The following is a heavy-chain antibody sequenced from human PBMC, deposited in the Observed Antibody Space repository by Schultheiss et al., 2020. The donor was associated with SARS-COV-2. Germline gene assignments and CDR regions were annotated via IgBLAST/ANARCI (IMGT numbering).Heavy chain of an antibody. CDR2: IKSKSDGGTI. CDR3: TTDSDRYCTNGVCYAFDY. D-gene: IGHD2-8*01. Sequence: GGSLRLSCTASGFTFSNAWMSWVRQAPGKGLEWVGRIKSKSDGGTIDYAAPVKGRFTISRDDSKNRLHLQMNSLKTEDTAVYYCTTDSDRYCTNGVCYAFDYWGQGTLVTVSS. CDR1: GFTFSNAW. V-gene: IGHV3-15*01. J-gene: IGHJ4*02.